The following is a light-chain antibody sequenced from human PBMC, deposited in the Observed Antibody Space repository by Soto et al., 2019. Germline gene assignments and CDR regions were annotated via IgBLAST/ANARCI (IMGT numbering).Light chain of an antibody. CDR3: QSYDSSLSGPHV. V-gene: IGLV1-40*01. CDR1: SSNIGAGYD. J-gene: IGLJ2*01. Sequence: QSVLTQPPSVSGAPGQRVTISCTGSSSNIGAGYDVHWYQQLPGTAPKLLIYGNSNRPSGVPDRFSGSKSGTSASLAITGLQAEDEADYYCQSYDSSLSGPHVFGGGTQLTVL. CDR2: GNS.